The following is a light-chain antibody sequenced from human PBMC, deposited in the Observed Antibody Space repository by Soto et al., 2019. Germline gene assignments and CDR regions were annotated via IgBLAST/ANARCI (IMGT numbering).Light chain of an antibody. V-gene: IGKV3-20*01. Sequence: EIVLTQSPGTLSLSPGERATLSCRASQSVSSSYSSWYQQQPGQAPRLLIYGASSRATGIPDRFSGSGSGTDFTLTISRLEPEDFAVYYCQQYGSSPSLTFGGGTKVEIK. CDR3: QQYGSSPSLT. J-gene: IGKJ4*01. CDR1: QSVSSSY. CDR2: GAS.